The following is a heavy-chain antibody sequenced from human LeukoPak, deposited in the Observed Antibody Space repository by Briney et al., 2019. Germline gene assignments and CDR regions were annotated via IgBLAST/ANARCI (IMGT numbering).Heavy chain of an antibody. Sequence: ASVKVSCKASSYTFTRYGITWVRQAPGQGLEWMGWISGYNGNANYGQKVQGRVTMTTDTSTSTVYMELRSLRSDDTAVYYCARASLVSSSWYPSGDYWGQGTLVTVSS. J-gene: IGHJ4*02. CDR3: ARASLVSSSWYPSGDY. V-gene: IGHV1-18*01. CDR1: SYTFTRYG. CDR2: ISGYNGNA. D-gene: IGHD6-13*01.